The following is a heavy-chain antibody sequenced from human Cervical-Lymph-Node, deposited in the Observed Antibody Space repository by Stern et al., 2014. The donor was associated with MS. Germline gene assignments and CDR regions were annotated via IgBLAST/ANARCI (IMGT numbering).Heavy chain of an antibody. CDR1: GGSISTVGYY. Sequence: QVQLQESGPGLVKPSQTLSLTCTVSGGSISTVGYYWTWIRQHPGQGLEWIGYSYHSGSTYYNPSLKSRASISVDTSKNQFSLNLTSVTAADTALYYCARSDRLWGSFDYWGQGTLVTVSS. J-gene: IGHJ4*02. V-gene: IGHV4-31*03. CDR2: SYHSGST. D-gene: IGHD3-16*01. CDR3: ARSDRLWGSFDY.